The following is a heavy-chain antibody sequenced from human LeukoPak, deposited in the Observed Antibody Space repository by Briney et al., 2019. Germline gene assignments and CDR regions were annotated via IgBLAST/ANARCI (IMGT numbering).Heavy chain of an antibody. CDR2: IYPGDSDT. CDR1: EDSFSSHW. CDR3: ARQGIVMDAFDV. D-gene: IGHD2-21*01. Sequence: GESLKISCKDSEDSFSSHWIGWVRQMPGKGLEWMGIIYPGDSDTRYSPSFQGQVTISDDKSISTAYLQWSSLKTSDTAMYYCARQGIVMDAFDVWGQGTMVTVSS. V-gene: IGHV5-51*01. J-gene: IGHJ3*01.